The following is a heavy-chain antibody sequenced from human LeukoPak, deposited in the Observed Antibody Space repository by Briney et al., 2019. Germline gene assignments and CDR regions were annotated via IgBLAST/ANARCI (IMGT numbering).Heavy chain of an antibody. V-gene: IGHV4-34*01. CDR2: INHSGST. Sequence: SETLSLTCAVYGGSFSGYYWSWIRQPPGKRLEWIGEINHSGSTNYNPSLKSRVTISVDTSKNQFSLKLSSVTAADTAVYYCARGGFRLAARPFYYWGQGTLVTVSS. D-gene: IGHD6-6*01. CDR1: GGSFSGYY. CDR3: ARGGFRLAARPFYY. J-gene: IGHJ4*02.